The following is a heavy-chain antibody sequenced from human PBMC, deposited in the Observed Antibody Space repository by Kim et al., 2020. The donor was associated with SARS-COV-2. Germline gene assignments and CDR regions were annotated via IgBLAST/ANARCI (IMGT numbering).Heavy chain of an antibody. D-gene: IGHD6-6*01. CDR1: GGSISSGSYY. CDR3: ARGDVVYSSSD. V-gene: IGHV4-61*02. CDR2: IYTSGST. Sequence: SETLSLTCTVSGGSISSGSYYWSWIRQPAGKGLEWIGRIYTSGSTNYNPSLKSRVTISVDTSKNQFSLKLSSVTAADTAVYYCARGDVVYSSSDWGQGTLVTVSS. J-gene: IGHJ4*02.